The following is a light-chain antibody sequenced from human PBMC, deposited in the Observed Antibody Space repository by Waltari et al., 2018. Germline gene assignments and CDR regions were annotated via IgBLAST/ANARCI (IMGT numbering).Light chain of an antibody. Sequence: DIVMTQSPDSLAVSLGERATINCKSSQSVSYSSNNKNYLAWFQQKPGQPPKLLLYWASTREAGVPDRFSGSGAGTDFTLTISTLQAKDVAVYYCQEYYSTPPTFGKGTKVEIK. V-gene: IGKV4-1*01. CDR3: QEYYSTPPT. J-gene: IGKJ1*01. CDR1: QSVSYSSNNKNY. CDR2: WAS.